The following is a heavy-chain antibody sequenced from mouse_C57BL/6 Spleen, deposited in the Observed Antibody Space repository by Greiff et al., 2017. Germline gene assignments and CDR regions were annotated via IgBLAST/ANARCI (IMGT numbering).Heavy chain of an antibody. Sequence: QVHVKQPGAELVKPGASVKMSCKASGYTFTSYWITWVKQRPGQGLEWIGDIYPGDGDTNYNGKFKGKATLTADKSSSTAYMQLSSLTSEDSAVYFCARSDYGNYVNYAMDYWGQGASVTVSS. V-gene: IGHV1-55*01. CDR2: IYPGDGDT. CDR1: GYTFTSYW. CDR3: ARSDYGNYVNYAMDY. J-gene: IGHJ4*01. D-gene: IGHD2-1*01.